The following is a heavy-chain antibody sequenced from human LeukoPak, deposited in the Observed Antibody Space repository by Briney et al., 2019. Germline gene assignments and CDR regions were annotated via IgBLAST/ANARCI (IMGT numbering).Heavy chain of an antibody. D-gene: IGHD3-10*01. CDR2: IYYSGSI. CDR1: GGSISSSSYY. CDR3: ARQIGFITMVRGVTAEYFQH. V-gene: IGHV4-39*01. Sequence: PSETLSLTCTVSGGSISSSSYYWGWIRQPPGKGLEWIGSIYYSGSIYYNPSLKSRVTISVDTSKNQFSLKLSSVTAADTAVYYCARQIGFITMVRGVTAEYFQHWGQGTLVTVSS. J-gene: IGHJ1*01.